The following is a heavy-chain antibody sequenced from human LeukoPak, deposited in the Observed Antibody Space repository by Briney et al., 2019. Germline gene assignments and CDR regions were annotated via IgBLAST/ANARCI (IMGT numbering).Heavy chain of an antibody. V-gene: IGHV3-30*02. CDR2: IRYDGSNK. J-gene: IGHJ4*02. CDR3: ARGDNDYASGSHPYDY. D-gene: IGHD3-10*01. CDR1: GFTFSSYG. Sequence: GGSLRLSCAASGFTFSSYGMHWVRQAPGKGLEWVAFIRYDGSNKYYADSVKGRFTISRDNSKNPLYLQMNSPRVEDTAVYYCARGDNDYASGSHPYDYWGQGTLVTVSS.